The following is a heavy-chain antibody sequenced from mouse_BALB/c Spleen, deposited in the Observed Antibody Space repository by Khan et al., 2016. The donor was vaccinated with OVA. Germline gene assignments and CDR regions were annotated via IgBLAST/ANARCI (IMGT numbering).Heavy chain of an antibody. CDR3: ARSVTITTVVATDFDY. V-gene: IGHV3-2*02. D-gene: IGHD1-1*01. Sequence: EVQLQESGPGLVKPSQSLSLTCTVTGYSITSDYAWNWIRQFPGNKLEWMGYISYSGRTSYNPSLKSRISITRDTSKHQFFLQLNSVTTEDPATYYCARSVTITTVVATDFDYWGQDTTLAVAS. CDR1: GYSITSDYA. CDR2: ISYSGRT. J-gene: IGHJ2*01.